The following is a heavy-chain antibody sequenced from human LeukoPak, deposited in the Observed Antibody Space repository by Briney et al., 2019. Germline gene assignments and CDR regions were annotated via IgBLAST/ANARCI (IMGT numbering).Heavy chain of an antibody. CDR1: GFTFSSYA. D-gene: IGHD6-13*01. CDR2: ISGSGGST. CDR3: AKGRIAAAAAEDWFDP. J-gene: IGHJ5*02. V-gene: IGHV3-23*01. Sequence: GGSLRLSCAASGFTFSSYAMSWVRQAPGKGLEWVSAISGSGGSTYYADSVKGRFTTSRDNSKNTLYLQMNSLRAEDTAVYYCAKGRIAAAAAEDWFDPWGQGTLVTVSS.